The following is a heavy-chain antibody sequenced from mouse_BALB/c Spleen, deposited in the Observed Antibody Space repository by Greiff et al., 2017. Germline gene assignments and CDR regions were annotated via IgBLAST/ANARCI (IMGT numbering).Heavy chain of an antibody. CDR2: IYPSDSYT. Sequence: QVQLQQPGAELVRPGASVKLSCKASGYTFTSYWINWVKQRPGQGLEWIGNIYPSDSYTNYNQKFKDKATLTVDKSSSTAYMQLSSPTSEDSAVYYCTRDLFTHGRFAYWGQGTLVTVSA. V-gene: IGHV1-69*02. D-gene: IGHD1-1*01. CDR1: GYTFTSYW. J-gene: IGHJ3*01. CDR3: TRDLFTHGRFAY.